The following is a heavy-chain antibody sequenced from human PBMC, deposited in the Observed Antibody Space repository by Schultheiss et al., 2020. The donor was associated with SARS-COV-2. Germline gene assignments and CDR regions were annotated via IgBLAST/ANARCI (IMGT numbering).Heavy chain of an antibody. Sequence: SQTLSLTCTVSGGSISSSSYYWGWIRQPPGKGLEWIGSIYYSGSTNYNPSLKSRVTISVDTSKNQFSLKLSSVTAADTAVYYCARVYDSSGYYGQIDYWGQGTLVTVSS. CDR2: IYYSGST. J-gene: IGHJ4*02. D-gene: IGHD3-22*01. CDR1: GGSISSSSYY. CDR3: ARVYDSSGYYGQIDY. V-gene: IGHV4-39*07.